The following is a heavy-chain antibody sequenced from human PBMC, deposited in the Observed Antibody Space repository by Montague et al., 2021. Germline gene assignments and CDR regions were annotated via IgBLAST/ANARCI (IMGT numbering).Heavy chain of an antibody. J-gene: IGHJ1*01. D-gene: IGHD2-21*01. CDR1: GFTFSSSA. Sequence: SLRLSCAASGFTFSSSAMHWVRQAPGKGLEWVAVITCDESDKHYADSVKGRFTISRDNSKNALYLQMNSLRAEDTAVYYCAKASYCDGLADDLQHWGQGTPVTVSS. CDR3: AKASYCDGLADDLQH. CDR2: ITCDESDK. V-gene: IGHV3-30-3*01.